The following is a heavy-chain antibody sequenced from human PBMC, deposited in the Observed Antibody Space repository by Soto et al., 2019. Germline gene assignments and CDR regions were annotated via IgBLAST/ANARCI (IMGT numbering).Heavy chain of an antibody. CDR1: GYIFTAYW. J-gene: IGHJ4*02. CDR3: TRRASSSFYHFDF. D-gene: IGHD2-2*01. Sequence: VESLKISCQASGYIFTAYWITCGLQMPGKGLEWMATIDPSDSYVDYSPSFRGHVTFSVDRSITTVYLQWNSLKASDSAMYFCTRRASSSFYHFDFWGQGALVTVSS. CDR2: IDPSDSYV. V-gene: IGHV5-10-1*01.